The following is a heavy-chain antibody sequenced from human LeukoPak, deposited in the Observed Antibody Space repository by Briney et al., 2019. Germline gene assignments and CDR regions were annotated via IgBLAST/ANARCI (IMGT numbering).Heavy chain of an antibody. CDR1: GGSFSGYY. Sequence: SETLSLTCAVYGGSFSGYYWSWIRQPPGMGLEWIGEINHSGSTNYNPSLKSRVTILVDTSKNQVSLKVTSVTAADTAMYYCARISYYDSSGACFDYWGQGTLVTVSS. D-gene: IGHD3-22*01. V-gene: IGHV4-34*01. CDR3: ARISYYDSSGACFDY. J-gene: IGHJ4*02. CDR2: INHSGST.